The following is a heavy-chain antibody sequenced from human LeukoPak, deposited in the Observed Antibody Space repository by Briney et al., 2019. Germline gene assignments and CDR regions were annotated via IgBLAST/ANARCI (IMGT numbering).Heavy chain of an antibody. CDR3: ARVRDYGDFDYFDY. CDR2: MNPNSGST. J-gene: IGHJ4*02. Sequence: APVKVSCKASGYTFTSYDINWVRQATGQGLEWMGWMNPNSGSTGYAQKFQGRVTMTRNTSISTAYMELSSLRSEDTAVYYCARVRDYGDFDYFDYWGQGTLVTVSS. V-gene: IGHV1-8*01. CDR1: GYTFTSYD. D-gene: IGHD4-17*01.